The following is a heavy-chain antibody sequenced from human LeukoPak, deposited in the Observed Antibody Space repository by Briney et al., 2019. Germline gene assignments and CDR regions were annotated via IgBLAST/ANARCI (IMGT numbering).Heavy chain of an antibody. CDR1: GFTFSSYE. CDR2: ISSSGSTI. D-gene: IGHD2-15*01. Sequence: GGSLRLSCAASGFTFSSYEMHWVRQAPGKGLDWVSYISSSGSTIYYADSVKGRFTISRDNAKNSLYLQMNSLRAEDTAVYYCAGGAHCSGGSCYSADYMDVWGKGTTVTISS. J-gene: IGHJ6*03. V-gene: IGHV3-48*03. CDR3: AGGAHCSGGSCYSADYMDV.